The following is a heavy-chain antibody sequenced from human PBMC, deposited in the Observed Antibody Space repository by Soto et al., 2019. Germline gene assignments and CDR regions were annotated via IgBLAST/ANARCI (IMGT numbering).Heavy chain of an antibody. V-gene: IGHV1-46*01. CDR3: ARERNSTTLIAVVRAFDI. CDR2: INPSGGST. Sequence: ASVKVSCKASGYTFTSYYMHWVRQAPGQGLEWMGIINPSGGSTGYAQKFQGRVTMTRDTSTSTVYMELSSLRSEDTAVYYCARERNSTTLIAVVRAFDISGQATMLTVSS. CDR1: GYTFTSYY. D-gene: IGHD3-22*01. J-gene: IGHJ3*02.